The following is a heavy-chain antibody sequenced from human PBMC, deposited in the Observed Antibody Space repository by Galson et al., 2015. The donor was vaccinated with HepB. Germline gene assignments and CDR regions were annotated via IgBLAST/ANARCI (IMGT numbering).Heavy chain of an antibody. CDR3: AKSPASYGPSDAFDV. V-gene: IGHV3-23*01. Sequence: SLRLSCAASGFTFSNYAMSWVRQAPGKGLEWISSISGSAYSTYYADSVKGRFFISRDNSKNTLYLHMNSLRAEDTALYYCAKSPASYGPSDAFDVWGQGTMVTIST. CDR1: GFTFSNYA. CDR2: ISGSAYST. D-gene: IGHD5-18*01. J-gene: IGHJ3*01.